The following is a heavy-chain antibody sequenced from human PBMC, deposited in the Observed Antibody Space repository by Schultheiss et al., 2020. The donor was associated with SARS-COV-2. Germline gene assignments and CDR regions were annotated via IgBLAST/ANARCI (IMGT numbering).Heavy chain of an antibody. CDR3: ARRGSTSNHNWFDP. V-gene: IGHV4-59*06. J-gene: IGHJ5*02. CDR1: GGSISSYY. Sequence: SETLSLTCAVSGGSISSYYWSWIRQPPGKGLEWIGYIYDSGSTYYNPSLKSRVTISVDTSKNQFSLKLSSVTAADTAVYYCARRGSTSNHNWFDPWGQGTLVTVSS. CDR2: IYDSGST. D-gene: IGHD2-2*01.